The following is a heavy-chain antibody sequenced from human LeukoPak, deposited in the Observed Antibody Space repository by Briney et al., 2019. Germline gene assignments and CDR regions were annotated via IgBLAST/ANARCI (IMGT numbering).Heavy chain of an antibody. CDR3: ARQTRLTY. V-gene: IGHV3-48*03. J-gene: IGHJ4*02. CDR1: GFTFSSYE. CDR2: ISTSGSTI. Sequence: GGSLRLSCAASGFTFSSYEMNWVRQAPGRGLERVSYISTSGSTIYYADSVKGRFTISRDNAKNSLYLQMNSMRAEDTAVYYCARQTRLTYWGQGTLVTVSS.